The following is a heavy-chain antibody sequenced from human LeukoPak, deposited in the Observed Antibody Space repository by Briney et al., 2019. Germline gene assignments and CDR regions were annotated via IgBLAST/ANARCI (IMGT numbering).Heavy chain of an antibody. V-gene: IGHV3-11*01. J-gene: IGHJ6*03. CDR1: GFSFSDYY. CDR3: ARREWSYMDV. Sequence: GGSLRLSCAASGFSFSDYYMSWIRQAPGKGLEWVSYMSNSGGTIYYADSVKGRFSISRDNTKNSLYLQMNSLRAEDTAVYYCARREWSYMDVWGKGTTVTVSS. D-gene: IGHD3-3*01. CDR2: MSNSGGTI.